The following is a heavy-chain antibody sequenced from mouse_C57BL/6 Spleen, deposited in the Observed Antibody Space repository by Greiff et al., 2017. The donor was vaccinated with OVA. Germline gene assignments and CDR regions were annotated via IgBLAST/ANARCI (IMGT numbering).Heavy chain of an antibody. CDR2: IYPGDGDT. Sequence: VQLQQSGPELVKPGASVKISCKASGYAFSSSWMNWVKQRPGKGLERIGRIYPGDGDTNYNGKFKGKATLTADKSSSTAYMQLSSLTSEDSAVYFCARAPSYDSWYFDVWGTGTTVTVSS. J-gene: IGHJ1*03. V-gene: IGHV1-82*01. CDR3: ARAPSYDSWYFDV. CDR1: GYAFSSSW. D-gene: IGHD2-4*01.